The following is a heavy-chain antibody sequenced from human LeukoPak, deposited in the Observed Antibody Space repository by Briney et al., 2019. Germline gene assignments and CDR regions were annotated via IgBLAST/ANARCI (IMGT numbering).Heavy chain of an antibody. CDR1: GFTFDDYA. V-gene: IGHV3-43*02. Sequence: GGSLRLSCAAPGFTFDDYAMHWVRQPPGKGLECVSLISGDGSITHYADSVKGRFTISRDNSKNSLFLQMNSLRTEDTALYYCAKDNWVATRGHYGFDYWGQGTLVTVSS. J-gene: IGHJ4*02. D-gene: IGHD5-12*01. CDR3: AKDNWVATRGHYGFDY. CDR2: ISGDGSIT.